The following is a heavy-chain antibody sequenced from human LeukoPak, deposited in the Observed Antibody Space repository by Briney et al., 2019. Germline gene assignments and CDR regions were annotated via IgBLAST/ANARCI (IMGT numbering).Heavy chain of an antibody. V-gene: IGHV3-30*02. CDR1: GFTFSSYG. D-gene: IGHD6-19*01. J-gene: IGHJ6*03. Sequence: GGSLRLSCAASGFTFSSYGRHWVRQAPGKGLEWVAFIRYDGSNKYYADSVKGRFTISRDNYKNILYLQMNRLRAEDTAMYYCAKDRMAVVPQRYYYMDVWGKAPTVTVYS. CDR2: IRYDGSNK. CDR3: AKDRMAVVPQRYYYMDV.